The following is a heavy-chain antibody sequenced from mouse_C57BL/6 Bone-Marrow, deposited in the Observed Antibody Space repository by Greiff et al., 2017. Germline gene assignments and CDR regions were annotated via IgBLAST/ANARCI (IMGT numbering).Heavy chain of an antibody. J-gene: IGHJ2*01. V-gene: IGHV1-59*01. D-gene: IGHD1-1*01. CDR2: IDPSDSYT. CDR3: APLLGYFDY. CDR1: GYTFTSYW. Sequence: QVQLQQPGAELVRPGTSVKLSCKASGYTFTSYWMHWVKQRPGQGLEWIGVIDPSDSYTNYNQKFKGQATLTVDTSSSTAYMQLSSLTSEDSAVYYCAPLLGYFDYWGQGTTLTVSS.